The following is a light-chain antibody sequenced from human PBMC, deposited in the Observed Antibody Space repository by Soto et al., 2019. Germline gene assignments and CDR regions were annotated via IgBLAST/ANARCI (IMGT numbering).Light chain of an antibody. CDR2: QDS. J-gene: IGLJ1*01. Sequence: SYELTQPPSVSVSPGQTASITCSGDKLGDKYACWYQQKPGQSPVLVIYQDSKRPSGIPERFSGSISGNTATLTISGTQAMDEADYYCQAWDSSTLYVFGTGTKLTVL. CDR1: KLGDKY. CDR3: QAWDSSTLYV. V-gene: IGLV3-1*01.